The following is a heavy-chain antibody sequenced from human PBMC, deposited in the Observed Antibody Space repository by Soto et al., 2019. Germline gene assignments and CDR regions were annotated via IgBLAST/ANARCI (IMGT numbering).Heavy chain of an antibody. V-gene: IGHV3-30*18. Sequence: QVLLVESGGGVVQPGRSLRLSCAASGFIFSSYGMHWVRQAPGKGLEWVAVMSYDRSNKYYADSVKGRFTISRDNSKNTLYLHMNSLRTEDTAINYCAKGHPTDDYHGSGSIFYYYYAMDVWGQGTTVTVSS. CDR1: GFIFSSYG. D-gene: IGHD3-10*01. CDR2: MSYDRSNK. J-gene: IGHJ6*02. CDR3: AKGHPTDDYHGSGSIFYYYYAMDV.